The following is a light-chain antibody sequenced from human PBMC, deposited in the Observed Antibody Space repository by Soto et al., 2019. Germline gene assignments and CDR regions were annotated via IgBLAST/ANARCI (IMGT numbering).Light chain of an antibody. CDR3: QQYGSSPRT. CDR2: GAS. Sequence: EIVLTQSPGTLSLSPGERATLSCRASQSVSSSYLAWYQQKPGQAPRLLLYGASRRATGIPDRFSGSGSATDFTLTISRLEPEDFAVYYCQQYGSSPRTFGQGTKVEIK. CDR1: QSVSSSY. J-gene: IGKJ1*01. V-gene: IGKV3-20*01.